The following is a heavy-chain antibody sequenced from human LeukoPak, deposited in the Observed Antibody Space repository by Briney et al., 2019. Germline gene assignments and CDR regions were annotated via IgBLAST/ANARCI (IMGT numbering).Heavy chain of an antibody. V-gene: IGHV4-34*01. CDR3: ATLPRYDSSGYYYARPFDY. J-gene: IGHJ4*02. Sequence: PSETLSLTCAVYGGSFSGYYWSWIPQPPGKGLEWVGEINHSGSTNYNPSLKSRVTISVDTSKNQFSLKLSSVTAADTAVYYCATLPRYDSSGYYYARPFDYWGQGTLVTVSS. D-gene: IGHD3-22*01. CDR1: GGSFSGYY. CDR2: INHSGST.